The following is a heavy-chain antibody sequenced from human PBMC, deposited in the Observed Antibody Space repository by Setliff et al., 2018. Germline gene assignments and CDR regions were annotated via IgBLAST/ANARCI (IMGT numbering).Heavy chain of an antibody. J-gene: IGHJ4*02. CDR2: ISAYNGNT. CDR3: ARTSIVGATISHY. V-gene: IGHV1-18*04. Sequence: ASVKVSCKASGYTFTGYYMHWVRQAPGQGLEWMGWISAYNGNTNYAQKLQGRVTMTTDTSTSTAYMELRSLRSDDTAGYYCARTSIVGATISHYWGQGTLVTVSS. D-gene: IGHD1-26*01. CDR1: GYTFTGYY.